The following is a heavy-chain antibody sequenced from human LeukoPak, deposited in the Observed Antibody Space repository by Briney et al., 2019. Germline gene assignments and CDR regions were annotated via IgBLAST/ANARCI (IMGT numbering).Heavy chain of an antibody. J-gene: IGHJ6*02. CDR3: AVIPRRRNVATIRSSYYYYGMDV. Sequence: SQTLSLTCTVSGGSISSGGYYWSWIRQHPGKGLEWIGYIYYSRSTYYNPSLKSRVTISVDTSKNQFSLKLSSVTAADTAVYYCAVIPRRRNVATIRSSYYYYGMDVWGQGTTVTVSS. V-gene: IGHV4-31*03. CDR1: GGSISSGGYY. D-gene: IGHD5-12*01. CDR2: IYYSRST.